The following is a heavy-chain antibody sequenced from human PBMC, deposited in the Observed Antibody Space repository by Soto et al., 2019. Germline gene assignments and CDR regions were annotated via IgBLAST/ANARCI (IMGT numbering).Heavy chain of an antibody. V-gene: IGHV4-38-2*02. CDR1: GYSTSSGYY. CDR3: ARDQVLWFGDQDNWFDP. Sequence: SETLSLTCAVSGYSTSSGYYWGWIRQPPGKGLEWIGSIYHSGSTYYNPSLKSRVTISVDTSKNQFSLKLSSVTAADTAVYYCARDQVLWFGDQDNWFDPWGQGTLVTVSS. D-gene: IGHD3-10*01. J-gene: IGHJ5*02. CDR2: IYHSGST.